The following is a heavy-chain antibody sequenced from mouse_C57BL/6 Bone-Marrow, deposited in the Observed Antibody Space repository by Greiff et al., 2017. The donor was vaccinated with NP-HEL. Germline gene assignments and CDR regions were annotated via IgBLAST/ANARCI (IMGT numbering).Heavy chain of an antibody. J-gene: IGHJ3*01. CDR3: TAPYDYLPWVAY. CDR2: IDPENGDT. D-gene: IGHD2-4*01. CDR1: GFNIKDDY. V-gene: IGHV14-4*01. Sequence: VQLQQSGAELVRPGASVTLSCTASGFNIKDDYMHWVKQRPEQGLEWIGWIDPENGDTEYASQFQGKATITADTSSNTAYLQLSSLTSEDTAVYYCTAPYDYLPWVAYWGQGTLVTVSA.